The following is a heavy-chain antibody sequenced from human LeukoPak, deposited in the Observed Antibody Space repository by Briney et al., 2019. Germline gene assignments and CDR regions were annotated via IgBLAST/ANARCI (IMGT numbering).Heavy chain of an antibody. V-gene: IGHV3-23*01. CDR2: ISGSGCST. CDR1: GFTFSSHA. J-gene: IGHJ4*02. D-gene: IGHD3-10*01. Sequence: GGSLRLSCAASGFTFSSHAMSLVRQAPGKGLEWVSAISGSGCSTYYAESVKGRFTISRDNSKNTLYLQMNSLRAEDTAVYCCAKALWFGELFIDYWGQGTLVTVSS. CDR3: AKALWFGELFIDY.